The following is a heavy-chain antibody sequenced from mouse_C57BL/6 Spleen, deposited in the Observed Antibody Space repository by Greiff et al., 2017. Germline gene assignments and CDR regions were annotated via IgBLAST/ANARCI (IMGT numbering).Heavy chain of an antibody. CDR1: GYAFTNYL. CDR3: ARSDSYYYGSSYGFAY. J-gene: IGHJ3*01. D-gene: IGHD1-1*01. CDR2: INPGSGGT. Sequence: QVQLKQSGAELVRPGTSVKVSCKASGYAFTNYLIEWVKQRPGQGLEWIGVINPGSGGTNYNEKFKGKETLTADKSSSTAYMQLSSLTSEDSAVYFCARSDSYYYGSSYGFAYWGQGTLVTVSA. V-gene: IGHV1-54*01.